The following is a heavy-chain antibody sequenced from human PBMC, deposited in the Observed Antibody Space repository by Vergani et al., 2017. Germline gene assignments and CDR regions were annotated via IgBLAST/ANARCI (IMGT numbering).Heavy chain of an antibody. CDR1: GYTFTNYG. CDR3: ARVRGEYAPPGDGRID. D-gene: IGHD3-10*01. J-gene: IGHJ4*02. Sequence: QVQLVQSGAEVKKPGDSVKVSCKTSGYTFTNYGISWVRQAPGQGREWMGWISAYNGDTKYAQKVQGRVTMTRDTSKSTGYMERRSLRSDDTAVYYCARVRGEYAPPGDGRIDWGQGALVTVSS. CDR2: ISAYNGDT. V-gene: IGHV1-18*01.